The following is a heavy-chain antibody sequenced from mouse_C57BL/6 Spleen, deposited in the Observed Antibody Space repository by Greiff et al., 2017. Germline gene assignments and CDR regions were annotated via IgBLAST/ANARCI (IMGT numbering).Heavy chain of an antibody. V-gene: IGHV1-52*01. Sequence: QVQLQQPGAELVRPGSYVKLSCKASGYTFTSSWMHWVQQRPIQGLAWIGNIDPSDSETHYIQKFKDKATLTVAKSSRTAYMQLSSLTSEDSAVYYCARGDYGNPFDYWGQGTTLSVSS. D-gene: IGHD2-1*01. J-gene: IGHJ2*01. CDR3: ARGDYGNPFDY. CDR1: GYTFTSSW. CDR2: IDPSDSET.